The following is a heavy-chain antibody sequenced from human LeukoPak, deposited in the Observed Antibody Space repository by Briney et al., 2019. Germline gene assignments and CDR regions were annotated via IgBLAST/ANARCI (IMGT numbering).Heavy chain of an antibody. J-gene: IGHJ4*02. CDR2: VSGSGGST. CDR1: GFTFSSYS. D-gene: IGHD4-11*01. CDR3: AKDYSNYDWFDY. V-gene: IGHV3-23*01. Sequence: GGSLRLSCAASGFTFSSYSMNWVRQAPGKGLEWVSAVSGSGGSTYYADSVKGRFTISRDNSKNTLYLQMNSLRAEDTAVYYCAKDYSNYDWFDYWGQGTLVTVSS.